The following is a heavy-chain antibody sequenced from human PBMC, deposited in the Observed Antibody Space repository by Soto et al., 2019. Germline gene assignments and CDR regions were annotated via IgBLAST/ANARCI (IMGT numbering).Heavy chain of an antibody. J-gene: IGHJ5*02. V-gene: IGHV1-2*04. CDR3: ARALVQRYWFDP. Sequence: QKFQGWVTMTRDTSISTAYMELSRLRSDDTAVYYCARALVQRYWFDPWGQGTLVTVSS.